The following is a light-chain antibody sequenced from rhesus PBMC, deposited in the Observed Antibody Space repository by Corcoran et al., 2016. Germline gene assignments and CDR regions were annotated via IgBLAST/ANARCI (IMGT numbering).Light chain of an antibody. J-gene: IGKJ4*01. Sequence: DIVMTQTPLSLPVTPGEPASISCRSSQSLLHSNGNTYLDWYLQKPGQSPRLLIYKVTDRESGVPARLSGSGSGTDFTLKISRVEPEDVGVYYCMQSTKDPTFGGGTKVELK. V-gene: IGKV2S2*01. CDR1: QSLLHSNGNTY. CDR2: KVT. CDR3: MQSTKDPT.